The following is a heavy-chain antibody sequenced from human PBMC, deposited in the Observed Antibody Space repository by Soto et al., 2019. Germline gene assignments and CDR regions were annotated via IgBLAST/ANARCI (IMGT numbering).Heavy chain of an antibody. Sequence: ITLKESGPTLVKPTQPPTLTCTFSVSSLNTGGVGVGWVRQPRGKAMEWLALIYWDDDERYRPSLRSRLNITKDTVNYQVVLTMTNMDPEDTATYYCVRNWRYYGGDYYYGMDAWGQGTTVTVSS. CDR3: VRNWRYYGGDYYYGMDA. J-gene: IGHJ6*02. CDR2: IYWDDDE. V-gene: IGHV2-5*02. D-gene: IGHD3-10*01. CDR1: VSSLNTGGVG.